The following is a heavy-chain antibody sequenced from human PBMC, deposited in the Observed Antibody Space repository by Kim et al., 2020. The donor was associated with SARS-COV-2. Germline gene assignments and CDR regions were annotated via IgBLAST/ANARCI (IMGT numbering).Heavy chain of an antibody. CDR1: GGSISSYY. J-gene: IGHJ6*02. D-gene: IGHD1-26*01. CDR2: IYYSGST. CDR3: ARDSWDNYYYGMDV. V-gene: IGHV4-59*13. Sequence: SETLSLTCTVSGGSISSYYWSWIRQPPGKGLEWIGYIYYSGSTNYNPSLKSRVTISVDTSKNQFSLKLSSVTAADTAVYYCARDSWDNYYYGMDVWGQGTTVTVSS.